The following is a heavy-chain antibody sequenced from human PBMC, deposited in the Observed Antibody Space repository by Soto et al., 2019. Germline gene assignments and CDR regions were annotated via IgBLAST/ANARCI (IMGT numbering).Heavy chain of an antibody. CDR1: GITYTTYA. D-gene: IGHD5-12*01. J-gene: IGHJ5*02. CDR3: ARAISGYVT. CDR2: INTGNGNT. V-gene: IGHV1-3*04. Sequence: QVQLVQSGAEVKKSGTSVKVSCKAAGITYTTYAIHWVRQAPGQGLEWMGWINTGNGNTRYSQRFQGRVTLTTDTSANTAHMDLSSLTSEDTAVYYCARAISGYVTWGQGTLITVSS.